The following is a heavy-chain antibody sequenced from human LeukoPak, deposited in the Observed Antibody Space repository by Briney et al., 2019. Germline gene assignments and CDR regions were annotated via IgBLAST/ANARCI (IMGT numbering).Heavy chain of an antibody. CDR1: GFTFSAYA. D-gene: IGHD3-9*01. CDR2: ISRSGSST. CDR3: AKGGDILTGYYLYWYFDL. Sequence: TGGSLRLSCAASGFTFSAYAMSWVRQAPGKGLEWVSAISRSGSSTDYADSVKGRCTISRDNSKNTLYLQMNSLRPEDTAVYYCAKGGDILTGYYLYWYFDLWGRGTLVTVSS. V-gene: IGHV3-23*01. J-gene: IGHJ2*01.